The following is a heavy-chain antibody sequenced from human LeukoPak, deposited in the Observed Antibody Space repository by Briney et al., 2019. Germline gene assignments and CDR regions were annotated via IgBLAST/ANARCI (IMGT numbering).Heavy chain of an antibody. CDR3: ARDLLGGSHWYAFDI. Sequence: GGSLRLSCAASGFTFSSYSMNWVRQAPGKGLEWVSSISSSSSYIYYADSVKGRFTISRDNAKNSLYLQMNSLRAEDTAVYYCARDLLGGSHWYAFDIWGQGTMVTVSS. V-gene: IGHV3-21*01. J-gene: IGHJ3*02. CDR2: ISSSSSYI. CDR1: GFTFSSYS. D-gene: IGHD1-26*01.